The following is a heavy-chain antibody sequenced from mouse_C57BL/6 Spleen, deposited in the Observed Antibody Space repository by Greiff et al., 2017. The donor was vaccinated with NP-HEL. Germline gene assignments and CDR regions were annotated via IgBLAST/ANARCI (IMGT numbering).Heavy chain of an antibody. Sequence: QVQLKQPGAELVRPGTSVKLSCKASGYTFTSYWMHWVKQRPGQGLEWIGVIDPSDSYTNYNQKFKGKATLTVDTSSSTAYMQLSSLTSEDSAVYYCARLDSSGYRAFDYWGQGTTLTVSS. CDR1: GYTFTSYW. J-gene: IGHJ2*01. V-gene: IGHV1-59*01. CDR2: IDPSDSYT. CDR3: ARLDSSGYRAFDY. D-gene: IGHD3-2*02.